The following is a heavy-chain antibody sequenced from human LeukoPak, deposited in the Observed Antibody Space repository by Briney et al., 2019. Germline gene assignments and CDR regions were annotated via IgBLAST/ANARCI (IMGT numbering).Heavy chain of an antibody. CDR2: INPSGGST. V-gene: IGHV1-46*03. J-gene: IGHJ6*03. D-gene: IGHD3-10*01. Sequence: ASVKVSCKASGYTFTSYYMHWVRQAPGQGLEWMGIINPSGGSTSYAQKFQGRVTMTRDTSTSTVYMELSSLRSEDTVVYYCARARLLEVGYMDVWGKGTTVTVSS. CDR1: GYTFTSYY. CDR3: ARARLLEVGYMDV.